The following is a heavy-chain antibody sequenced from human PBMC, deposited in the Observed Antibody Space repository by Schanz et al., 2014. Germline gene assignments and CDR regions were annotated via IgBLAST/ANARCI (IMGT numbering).Heavy chain of an antibody. CDR3: ARDFPYVSGSYYKGFRY. D-gene: IGHD3-10*01. Sequence: EVQLLESGGGLVRPGGSLRLSCAASGFTFTGYVMTWVRQAPGKGLEWVSGLSASGGHTYYADSVKGRFTISRDNSKTTLYLQVNSPRPENTAVYDCARDFPYVSGSYYKGFRYWGQGTLVTVSS. CDR1: GFTFTGYV. CDR2: LSASGGHT. J-gene: IGHJ4*02. V-gene: IGHV3-23*01.